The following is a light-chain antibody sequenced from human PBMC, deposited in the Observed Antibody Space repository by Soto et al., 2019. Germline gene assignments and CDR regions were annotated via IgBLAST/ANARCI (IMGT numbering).Light chain of an antibody. CDR1: QSVSSSY. Sequence: DSMVTQSPGTLSLSPGETATLSCRASQSVSSSYLAWYQQKPGQAPRLVIYGASSRATGIPDRFSGSGSGTDFTLTISRLEPEDFAVYYCQQYGSSPRTFGQGTKV. J-gene: IGKJ1*01. CDR2: GAS. CDR3: QQYGSSPRT. V-gene: IGKV3-20*01.